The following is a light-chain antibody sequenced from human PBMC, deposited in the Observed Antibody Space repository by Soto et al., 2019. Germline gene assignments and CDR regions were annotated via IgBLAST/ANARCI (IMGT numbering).Light chain of an antibody. Sequence: QSVLTQPASVSGSPGQSITISCTGSSSDVGAYNYVSWYQQHPGKAPRLMIYEVTNRPSGVSNRFSGSKSGNTASLTISGRRAEDEADYYCSSYTSGSTLVVFGGGTKVTVL. CDR2: EVT. V-gene: IGLV2-14*01. CDR3: SSYTSGSTLVV. CDR1: SSDVGAYNY. J-gene: IGLJ2*01.